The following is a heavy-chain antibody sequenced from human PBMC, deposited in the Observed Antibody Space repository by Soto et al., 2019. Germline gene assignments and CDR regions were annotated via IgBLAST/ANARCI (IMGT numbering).Heavy chain of an antibody. CDR2: IYYSGST. Sequence: SETLSLTCTVSGGSISSYYWSWIRQPPGKGLEWIGYIYYSGSTNYNPSLKSRVTISVDTSKNQFSLKLSSVTAADTAVYYCARHHSPSDYFDYWGQGTLVTVSS. J-gene: IGHJ4*02. CDR3: ARHHSPSDYFDY. D-gene: IGHD4-4*01. V-gene: IGHV4-59*08. CDR1: GGSISSYY.